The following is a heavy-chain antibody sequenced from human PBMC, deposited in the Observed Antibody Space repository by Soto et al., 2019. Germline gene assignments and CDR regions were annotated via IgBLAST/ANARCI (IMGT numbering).Heavy chain of an antibody. Sequence: GASVKVSCKASGYTFTSYGISWVRQAPGQGLGWMGWISTYNGNTKYAQKLQGRVTMTTDTSTSTAYMELRSLRSDDTAVFYCAREMVRGVGSDYWGQGTLVTVSS. CDR1: GYTFTSYG. CDR2: ISTYNGNT. D-gene: IGHD3-10*01. V-gene: IGHV1-18*01. J-gene: IGHJ4*02. CDR3: AREMVRGVGSDY.